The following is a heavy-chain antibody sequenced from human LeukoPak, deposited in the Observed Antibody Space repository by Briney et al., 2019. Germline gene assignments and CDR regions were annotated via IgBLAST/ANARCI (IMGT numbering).Heavy chain of an antibody. Sequence: GRSLRLSCAASGFTFSSYGMHWVRQAPGKGLEWVSSISSSSSYIYYADSVKGRFTISRDNAKNSLYLQMNSLRAEDTAVYYCARENSSSPAFDYWGQGTLVTVSS. CDR1: GFTFSSYG. CDR2: ISSSSSYI. CDR3: ARENSSSPAFDY. V-gene: IGHV3-21*01. J-gene: IGHJ4*02. D-gene: IGHD6-6*01.